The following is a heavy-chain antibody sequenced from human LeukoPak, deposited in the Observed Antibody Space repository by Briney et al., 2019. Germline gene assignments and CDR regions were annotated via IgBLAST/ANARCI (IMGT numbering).Heavy chain of an antibody. V-gene: IGHV1-2*02. J-gene: IGHJ3*02. CDR1: GYTFTGYY. Sequence: AXVKVSCKASGYTFTGYYMHWVRQAPGQGLEWMGWINPNSGGTNYAQKFQGRVTMTRDTSISTAYMELSRLRYDDTAVYYCASVYYYDSSDAFDIWGQGTMVTVSS. D-gene: IGHD3-22*01. CDR3: ASVYYYDSSDAFDI. CDR2: INPNSGGT.